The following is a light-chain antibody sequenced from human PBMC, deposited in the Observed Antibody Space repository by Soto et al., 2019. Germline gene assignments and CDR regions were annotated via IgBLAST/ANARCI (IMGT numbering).Light chain of an antibody. CDR1: QTITDR. V-gene: IGKV1-5*01. J-gene: IGKJ1*01. CDR2: DAS. Sequence: DIQMTQSPSTLSASVGDRVTLTCRASQTITDRLAWYQQKPGTAPKLLLYDASTLETGVPSRFSGSGAGTDFTLTISSLQPDDFATYYGQHYDRYFAAVGQGTRVEIK. CDR3: QHYDRYFAA.